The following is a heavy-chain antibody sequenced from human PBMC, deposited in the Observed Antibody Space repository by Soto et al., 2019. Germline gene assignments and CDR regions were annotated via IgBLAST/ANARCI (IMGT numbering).Heavy chain of an antibody. CDR1: GYTFTGYY. J-gene: IGHJ6*02. CDR3: ARVNRGFYYGMDV. V-gene: IGHV1-2*04. Sequence: GASVKVSCKASGYTFTGYYMHWVRQAPGQGLEWMGWINPNSGGTNYAQKFQGWVTMTRDTSISTAYMELSRLRSDDTAVYYWARVNRGFYYGMDVWGQGTTVTVSS. CDR2: INPNSGGT.